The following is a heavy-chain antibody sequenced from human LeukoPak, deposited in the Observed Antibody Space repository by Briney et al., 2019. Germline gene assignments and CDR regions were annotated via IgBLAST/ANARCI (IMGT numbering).Heavy chain of an antibody. Sequence: GGSLRLSCAASGFTFSSYGMHWVRQAPGKGLEWVANVKRDGSEKYYVDSVKGRFTIARDNAKNSLYLQMNSLTVEDTALYYCAKYDVWSGFSYDYWGQGALVTVSS. CDR1: GFTFSSYG. D-gene: IGHD3-3*01. V-gene: IGHV3-7*01. CDR3: AKYDVWSGFSYDY. J-gene: IGHJ4*02. CDR2: VKRDGSEK.